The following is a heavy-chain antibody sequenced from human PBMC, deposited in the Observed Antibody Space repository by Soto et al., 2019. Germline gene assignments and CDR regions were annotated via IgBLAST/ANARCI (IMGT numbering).Heavy chain of an antibody. D-gene: IGHD3-22*01. Sequence: SETLSLTCAVYGGSFSGYYWTWIRQPPGTGLEWIGEINHSGSTNYNPSLKSRVTISVDTSKNQFSLNLNSVAAADTAVYYCAREEDYDGSGAYFDYWGQGTPVTVSS. CDR3: AREEDYDGSGAYFDY. V-gene: IGHV4-34*01. J-gene: IGHJ4*02. CDR2: INHSGST. CDR1: GGSFSGYY.